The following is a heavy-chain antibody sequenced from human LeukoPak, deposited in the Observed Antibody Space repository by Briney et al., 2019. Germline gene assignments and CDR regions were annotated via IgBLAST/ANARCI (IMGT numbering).Heavy chain of an antibody. Sequence: GGSLRLSCAASGFTFSSYSTNWVRQAPGKGLEWVSSISSSSSYIYYADSVKGRFTISRDNAKNSLYLQMNSLRAEDTAVYYCARGDYYDSSGFNYWGQGTLVTVSS. CDR2: ISSSSSYI. V-gene: IGHV3-21*01. CDR1: GFTFSSYS. CDR3: ARGDYYDSSGFNY. J-gene: IGHJ4*02. D-gene: IGHD3-22*01.